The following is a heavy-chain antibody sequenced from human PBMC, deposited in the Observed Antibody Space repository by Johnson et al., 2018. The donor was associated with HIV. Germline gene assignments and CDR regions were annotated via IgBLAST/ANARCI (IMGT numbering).Heavy chain of an antibody. CDR1: GFTFSDYF. CDR3: ARDSTPWGGEHVGYAFDL. V-gene: IGHV3-11*04. D-gene: IGHD4-17*01. J-gene: IGHJ3*01. CDR2: ISSSGSSI. Sequence: VQLVESGGGLVKPGGSLRLSCKASGFTFSDYFMSWIRQAPGKGLECISYISSSGSSIYYTYSLKGRFTISRDNAKNSLYLQMNSLKAEDTGVYYCARDSTPWGGEHVGYAFDLWGRGTLVTISS.